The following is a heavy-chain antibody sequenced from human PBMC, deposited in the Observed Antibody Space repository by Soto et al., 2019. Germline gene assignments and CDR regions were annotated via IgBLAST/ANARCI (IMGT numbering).Heavy chain of an antibody. CDR3: AKEGTMIVVVTTYFDY. Sequence: EVQLLESGGGLVQPGGSLRLSCAASGFTFSSYAMSWVRQAPGKGLEWVSAISGSGGSTYYADSVKGRFTISRDNSKNTLYLQKNRMTSEDTAVYYCAKEGTMIVVVTTYFDYWGQGTLVTVSS. CDR1: GFTFSSYA. CDR2: ISGSGGST. J-gene: IGHJ4*02. V-gene: IGHV3-23*01. D-gene: IGHD3-22*01.